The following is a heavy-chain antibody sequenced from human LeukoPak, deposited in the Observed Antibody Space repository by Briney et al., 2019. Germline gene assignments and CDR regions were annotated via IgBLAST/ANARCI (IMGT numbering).Heavy chain of an antibody. CDR1: GGSISSYY. D-gene: IGHD1-14*01. CDR3: ARKKTGGGFDY. V-gene: IGHV4-59*01. Sequence: PSETLSLTCTVSGGSISSYYWSWIRQPPGKGLEWIGYIYYSGSTNYNPSLKSRVTISVDTSKNQFSLKLSSVTAADTAVYYCARKKTGGGFDYWGQGTLVTVSS. J-gene: IGHJ4*02. CDR2: IYYSGST.